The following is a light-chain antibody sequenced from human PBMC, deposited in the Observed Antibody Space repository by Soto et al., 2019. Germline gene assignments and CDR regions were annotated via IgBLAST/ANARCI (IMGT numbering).Light chain of an antibody. CDR1: SSNIGRNS. CDR2: GNN. CDR3: AAWDDSLSAVL. J-gene: IGLJ2*01. Sequence: QSVLTQAPSVSGTPGQRVTITCSGSSSNIGRNSVNWYQHLPGTAPKLLTHGNNHRPSGVPDRFSGSKSGTSASLAISGLQPEDEADYCCAAWDDSLSAVLFGGGTKLTVL. V-gene: IGLV1-44*01.